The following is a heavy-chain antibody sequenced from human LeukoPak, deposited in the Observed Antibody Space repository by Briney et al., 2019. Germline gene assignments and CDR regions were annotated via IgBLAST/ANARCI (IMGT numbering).Heavy chain of an antibody. CDR2: FYYSGST. V-gene: IGHV4-61*01. D-gene: IGHD3-16*01. Sequence: SETLSLTCTVSGGSVSSGRYYWSWIRQPPGKGLEWIGYFYYSGSTNYNPSLKSRVTISVDTSKNQFSLKVSSVTAADTAVYYCARADMITFGGAFGYWGQGTLVTVSS. CDR3: ARADMITFGGAFGY. J-gene: IGHJ4*02. CDR1: GGSVSSGRYY.